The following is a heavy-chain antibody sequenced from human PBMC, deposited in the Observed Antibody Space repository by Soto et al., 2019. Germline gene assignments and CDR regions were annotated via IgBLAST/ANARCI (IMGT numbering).Heavy chain of an antibody. V-gene: IGHV1-18*01. CDR2: ISAYNGNT. J-gene: IGHJ4*02. Sequence: QVQLVQSGAEVKKPGASVKVSCKASGYTFTSYGISWVRQAPGQGLEWTGWISAYNGNTNYAQKLQGRVTMTTDTSTSTAYMELRSLRSDDTAVYYCARDPRAHYYDSSGPFDYWGQGTLVTVSS. CDR1: GYTFTSYG. D-gene: IGHD3-22*01. CDR3: ARDPRAHYYDSSGPFDY.